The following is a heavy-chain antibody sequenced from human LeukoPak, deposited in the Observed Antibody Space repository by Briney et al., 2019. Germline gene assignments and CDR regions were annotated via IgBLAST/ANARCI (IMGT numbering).Heavy chain of an antibody. CDR3: ARAQYYSDSTGYYYLHY. D-gene: IGHD3-22*01. CDR1: RFAFSSYH. Sequence: GGSLRLSCVGSRFAFSSYHMNWVRQAPGKGLEWVSYISSSSSTIYYADSVKGRFTISRYNAKNSLYLQTNSLRAEDTAVYYSARAQYYSDSTGYYYLHYWGQGTLVTVSS. V-gene: IGHV3-48*01. J-gene: IGHJ4*02. CDR2: ISSSSSTI.